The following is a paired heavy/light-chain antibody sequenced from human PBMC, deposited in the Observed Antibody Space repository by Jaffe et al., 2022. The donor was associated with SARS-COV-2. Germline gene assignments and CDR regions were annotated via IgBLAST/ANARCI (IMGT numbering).Heavy chain of an antibody. J-gene: IGHJ6*03. CDR3: AREGRSEITMVRGAYYYYYMDV. D-gene: IGHD3-10*01. Sequence: EVQLVETGGGLIQPGGSLRLSCAASGFTVSSNYMSWVRQAPGKGLEWVSVIYSGGSTYYADSVKGRFTISRDNSKNTLYLQMNSLRAEDTAVYYCAREGRSEITMVRGAYYYYYMDVWGKGTTVTVSS. V-gene: IGHV3-53*02. CDR1: GFTVSSNY. CDR2: IYSGGST.
Light chain of an antibody. V-gene: IGKV1-39*01. CDR3: QQSYSTVWT. J-gene: IGKJ1*01. CDR1: QSISSY. CDR2: AAS. Sequence: DIQMTQSPSSLSASVGDRVTITCRASQSISSYLNWYQQKPGKAPKLLIYAASSLQSGVPSRFSGSGSGTDFTLTISSLQPEDFATYYCQQSYSTVWTFGQGTKVEIK.